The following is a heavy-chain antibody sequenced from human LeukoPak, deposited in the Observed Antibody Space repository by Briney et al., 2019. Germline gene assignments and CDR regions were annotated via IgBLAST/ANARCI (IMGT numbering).Heavy chain of an antibody. CDR2: IYHSGST. CDR3: ARPLRPPQMGDYYYYYMDV. J-gene: IGHJ6*03. D-gene: IGHD3-16*01. V-gene: IGHV4-38-2*02. CDR1: DYSISSGYY. Sequence: SETLSLTCTVSDYSISSGYYWGWLRQPPGKGLEWIGSIYHSGSTYYNPSLKSRLTILLDTPKNHFSLKLSSVTAADTAVYYCARPLRPPQMGDYYYYYMDVWGKGTTVTVSS.